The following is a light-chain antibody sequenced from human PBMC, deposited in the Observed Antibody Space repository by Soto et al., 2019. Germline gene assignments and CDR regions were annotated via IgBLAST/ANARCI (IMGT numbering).Light chain of an antibody. CDR2: EIS. Sequence: DIVMTQTPLSSPVTLGQPASISYRSSQGLVHSDGNTYLSWLQQRPGQPPRLLIYEISNRFSGVPDRFSVGGAGTDFTLKISRVEAEDVGIYYCMQATQFPYTFGQGTKLEIK. J-gene: IGKJ2*01. CDR1: QGLVHSDGNTY. V-gene: IGKV2-24*01. CDR3: MQATQFPYT.